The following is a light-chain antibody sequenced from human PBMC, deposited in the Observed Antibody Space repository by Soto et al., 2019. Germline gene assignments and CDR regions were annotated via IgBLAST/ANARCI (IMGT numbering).Light chain of an antibody. Sequence: DIQMTQFPSTLSASVGDRVTITCRASQSIDTWLAWHQQKPGQAPKLLISKASSLESEVPSRFSGSRSGTEFTLTISSLQPDDSATYYCQQYNSYRAFGQGTKVEI. J-gene: IGKJ1*01. V-gene: IGKV1-5*03. CDR2: KAS. CDR1: QSIDTW. CDR3: QQYNSYRA.